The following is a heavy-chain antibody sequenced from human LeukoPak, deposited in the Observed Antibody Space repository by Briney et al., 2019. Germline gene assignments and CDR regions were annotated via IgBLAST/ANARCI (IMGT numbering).Heavy chain of an antibody. J-gene: IGHJ4*02. D-gene: IGHD3-16*01. CDR1: GYNFTNYW. CDR2: IYPGDSDT. Sequence: GESLTISCKGSGYNFTNYWIGWVRQMPGKGLEWMGIIYPGDSDTRYSPSFQGQVTISADKSISTAYLQWSSLRASDTAMYYCARYVAALDYWGQGTLVTVSS. CDR3: ARYVAALDY. V-gene: IGHV5-51*01.